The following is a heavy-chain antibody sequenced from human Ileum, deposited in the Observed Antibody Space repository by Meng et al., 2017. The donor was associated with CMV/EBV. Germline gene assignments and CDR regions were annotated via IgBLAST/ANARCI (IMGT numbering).Heavy chain of an antibody. Sequence: GESLKISCAASGFTFSSYSMNWVRQAPGKGLEWVSYIGSSSTYIYYADSVKGRFTVSRDNAKNSLYLQMNSLRAEDTAVYYCARDFSRTYSGLGYWGQGPLVPFPS. CDR2: IGSSSTYI. V-gene: IGHV3-21*01. J-gene: IGHJ4*02. CDR3: ARDFSRTYSGLGY. CDR1: GFTFSSYS. D-gene: IGHD1-26*01.